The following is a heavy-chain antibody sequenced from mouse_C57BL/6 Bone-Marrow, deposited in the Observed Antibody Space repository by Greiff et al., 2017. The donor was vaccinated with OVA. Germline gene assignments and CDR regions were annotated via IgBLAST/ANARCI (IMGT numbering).Heavy chain of an antibody. CDR2: IYPGDGDT. Sequence: LVESGPELVKPGASVKISCKASGYAFSSSWMNWVKQRPGKGLEWIGRIYPGDGDTNYNGKFKGKATLTADKSSSTAYMQLSSLTSEDSAVYFCARRGHYYGSSYVFDYWGQGTTLTVSS. D-gene: IGHD1-1*01. J-gene: IGHJ2*01. CDR3: ARRGHYYGSSYVFDY. CDR1: GYAFSSSW. V-gene: IGHV1-82*01.